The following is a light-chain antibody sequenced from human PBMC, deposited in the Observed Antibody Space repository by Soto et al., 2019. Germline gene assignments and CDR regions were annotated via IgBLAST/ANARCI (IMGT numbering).Light chain of an antibody. CDR1: HSISTY. CDR2: AAS. CDR3: QHSYTIPPT. Sequence: DIQMTQSPSSLSAAVGDRVTISCRAIHSISTYLNWYQKKPGKATRLLINAASSLHSGVPSRFSGSGSGTDFTLTISSLQPEDFATYYCQHSYTIPPTFGQGTKVDIK. J-gene: IGKJ1*01. V-gene: IGKV1-39*01.